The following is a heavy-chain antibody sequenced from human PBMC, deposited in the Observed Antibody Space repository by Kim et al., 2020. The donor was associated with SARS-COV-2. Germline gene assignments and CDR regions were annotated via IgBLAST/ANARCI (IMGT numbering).Heavy chain of an antibody. CDR1: GFTFSTYG. D-gene: IGHD3-10*01. Sequence: GGSLRLSCAASGFTFSTYGMHWVRQAPGKGLEWVALISYDGSNKYYADSVKGRFTISRDNSKNTLYLQMDSLRAEDTAVYYCAKAVLRGVKFQYYGMDVWGQGTPVTVSS. V-gene: IGHV3-30*18. CDR3: AKAVLRGVKFQYYGMDV. J-gene: IGHJ6*02. CDR2: ISYDGSNK.